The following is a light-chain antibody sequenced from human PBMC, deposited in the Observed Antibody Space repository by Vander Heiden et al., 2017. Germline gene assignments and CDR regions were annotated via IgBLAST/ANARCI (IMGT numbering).Light chain of an antibody. CDR3: QQFGESPYT. CDR2: GAS. V-gene: IGKV3-20*01. CDR1: QSVSSNY. J-gene: IGKJ2*01. Sequence: EIVLTQSPGPLSLSPGETVTLSCRASQSVSSNYFAWYHQKPGQPPRLLIYGASNRATGIPDRFSGSGSGTDFTLAINRLEPEDFAVYYCQQFGESPYTFGQGTKLEIK.